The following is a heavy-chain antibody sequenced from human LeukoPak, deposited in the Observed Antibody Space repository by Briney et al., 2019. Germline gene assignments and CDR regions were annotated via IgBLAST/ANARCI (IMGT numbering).Heavy chain of an antibody. CDR2: ISYDGSNK. D-gene: IGHD3-3*01. V-gene: IGHV3-30*18. J-gene: IGHJ4*02. CDR3: AKFGTNLYYDFWSGYSDSYY. Sequence: PGGSLRLSCAASGFTFSSYGMHWVRQAPGKGLEWVAVISYDGSNKYYADSVRGRFTISRDNSKNTLYLQMNSLRAEDTAVYYCAKFGTNLYYDFWSGYSDSYYWGQGTLVTVSS. CDR1: GFTFSSYG.